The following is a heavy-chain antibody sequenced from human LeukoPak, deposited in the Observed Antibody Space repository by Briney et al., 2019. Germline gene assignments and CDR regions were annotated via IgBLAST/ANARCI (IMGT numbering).Heavy chain of an antibody. J-gene: IGHJ4*02. D-gene: IGHD6-19*01. CDR2: IYYSGST. CDR3: ATDLGTSSGWSYFDF. CDR1: GGSISYYY. V-gene: IGHV4-59*08. Sequence: SETLSLTCTVSGGSISYYYWGWIRQSPGKGLEWIGYIYYSGSTKYNPSLKGRVTISVDTSRNQFALKLSSVTAADTAVYYCATDLGTSSGWSYFDFWGQGTLVTVSS.